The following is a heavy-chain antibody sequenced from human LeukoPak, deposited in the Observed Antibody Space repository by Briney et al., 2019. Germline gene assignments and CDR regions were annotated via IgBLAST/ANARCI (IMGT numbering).Heavy chain of an antibody. Sequence: PGGSLRLSCAASGFTVSSNYMSWVRQAPGKGLEWVSVIYSGGSTYYADSVKGRFTISRDNSKNTLYLQMNSLRAEDTAVYYCARTACTNGVCYRYFDYWGQGTLVTVSS. CDR2: IYSGGST. D-gene: IGHD2-8*01. V-gene: IGHV3-53*01. CDR1: GFTVSSNY. CDR3: ARTACTNGVCYRYFDY. J-gene: IGHJ4*02.